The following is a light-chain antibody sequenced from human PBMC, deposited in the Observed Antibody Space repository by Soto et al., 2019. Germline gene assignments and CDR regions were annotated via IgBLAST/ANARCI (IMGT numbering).Light chain of an antibody. V-gene: IGLV2-14*01. CDR1: SSDVGAYNY. CDR2: DVS. CDR3: SSYASSSTVI. J-gene: IGLJ2*01. Sequence: QSALTQPASVSGSPGQSITISCTGTSSDVGAYNYVSWYQQHPVKALKLMIYDVSSRPSGISNRFSGSKSGNTASLTISGVQAEDEADYYCSSYASSSTVIFGGGTKLTVL.